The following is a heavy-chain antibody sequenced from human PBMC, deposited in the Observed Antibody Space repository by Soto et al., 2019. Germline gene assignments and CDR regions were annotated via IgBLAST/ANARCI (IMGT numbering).Heavy chain of an antibody. J-gene: IGHJ4*02. CDR2: IYHSGGT. CDR1: GDSISSGGYS. D-gene: IGHD3-22*01. CDR3: ARDSRSGYYLEY. Sequence: QLRLQESGSGLVKPSQTLSLTCAVSGDSISSGGYSWNWIRQPPGKGLEWIGYIYHSGGTDYNPSLKSRVTITVDSSNNQFSLKLSSVTAADTAVYYCARDSRSGYYLEYWGQGTLVTVSS. V-gene: IGHV4-30-2*01.